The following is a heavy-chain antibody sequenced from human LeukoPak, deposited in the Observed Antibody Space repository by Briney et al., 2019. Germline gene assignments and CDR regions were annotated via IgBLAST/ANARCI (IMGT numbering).Heavy chain of an antibody. D-gene: IGHD5-12*01. CDR2: INHSGST. CDR3: ARQLGATILNWFDP. J-gene: IGHJ5*02. Sequence: SETLSLTCAVYGGSFSGYYWSWIRQPPGKGLEWIGEINHSGSTNYNPSLKSRVTISVDTSKNQLSLKLSSVTAADTAVYYCARQLGATILNWFDPWGQGTLVTVSS. V-gene: IGHV4-34*01. CDR1: GGSFSGYY.